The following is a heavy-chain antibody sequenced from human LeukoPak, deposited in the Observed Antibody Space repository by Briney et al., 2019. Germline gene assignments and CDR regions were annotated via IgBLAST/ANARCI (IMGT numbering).Heavy chain of an antibody. J-gene: IGHJ6*02. Sequence: GGSLRLSCAASGFTVSSNYMSWVRQAPGKGLEWVSVIYSGGNTYYADSVKGRFTISRDNSKNTLYLQMNSLRVEDTAVYYCAKNGGPHGMDVWGQGTTVTVSS. CDR2: IYSGGNT. D-gene: IGHD3-16*01. CDR3: AKNGGPHGMDV. V-gene: IGHV3-66*01. CDR1: GFTVSSNY.